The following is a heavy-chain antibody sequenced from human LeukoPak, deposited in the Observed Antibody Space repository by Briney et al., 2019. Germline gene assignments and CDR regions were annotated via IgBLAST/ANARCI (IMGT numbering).Heavy chain of an antibody. CDR3: ARFGYYYDSSGYCEKYYFDY. D-gene: IGHD3-22*01. J-gene: IGHJ4*02. Sequence: PSETLSLTCAVSGYSISSGYYWGWIRQPPGKGLEWIGSIYHSGNTYYNLSLKSRVTISVDTSKNHFSLKLSSVTAADTAVYYCARFGYYYDSSGYCEKYYFDYWGQGTLVTVSS. CDR1: GYSISSGYY. V-gene: IGHV4-38-2*01. CDR2: IYHSGNT.